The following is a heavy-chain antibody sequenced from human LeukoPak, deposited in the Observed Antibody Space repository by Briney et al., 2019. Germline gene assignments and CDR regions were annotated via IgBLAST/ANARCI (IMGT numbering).Heavy chain of an antibody. J-gene: IGHJ4*02. V-gene: IGHV3-23*01. CDR2: ISGRRGDT. Sequence: GGSLRLSCLASGFTFSSYAMSWVRQAPGKGLEWVSAISGRRGDTYYADSVKGRFTISRDNSKNTLYLQMNSLRAEDTAVYYCARERDSSGYFDSWGQGTLVTVSS. CDR3: ARERDSSGYFDS. CDR1: GFTFSSYA. D-gene: IGHD3-22*01.